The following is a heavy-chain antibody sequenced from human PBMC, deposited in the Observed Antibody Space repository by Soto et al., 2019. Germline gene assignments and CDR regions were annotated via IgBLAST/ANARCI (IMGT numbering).Heavy chain of an antibody. CDR2: IWYDGSKK. J-gene: IGHJ4*02. CDR1: GFTFSSYG. Sequence: QVQLVESGGGVVQPGRSLRLSCAASGFTFSSYGMHWVRQAPGKGLEWVGVIWYDGSKKYYADSVKGRFTISRDNSKNTLYLQMNNLRAEDTAVYYCARTFYDSSGYYDDYWGQGTLVTVSS. D-gene: IGHD3-22*01. V-gene: IGHV3-33*01. CDR3: ARTFYDSSGYYDDY.